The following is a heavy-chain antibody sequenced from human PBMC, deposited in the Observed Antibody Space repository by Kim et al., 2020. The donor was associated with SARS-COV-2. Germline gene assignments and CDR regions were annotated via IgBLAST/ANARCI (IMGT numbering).Heavy chain of an antibody. D-gene: IGHD3-3*01. CDR2: IYYGGST. CDR1: GGSISSSSYY. Sequence: SETLSLTCTVSGGSISSSSYYWGWIRQPPGKGLVWIGSIYYGGSTYYNPSLKSRVTISVDTSKNQFSLKLNSVTAADTAVYYCARNDFWSGYYYFDYWGQGTLVTVPS. J-gene: IGHJ4*02. CDR3: ARNDFWSGYYYFDY. V-gene: IGHV4-39*01.